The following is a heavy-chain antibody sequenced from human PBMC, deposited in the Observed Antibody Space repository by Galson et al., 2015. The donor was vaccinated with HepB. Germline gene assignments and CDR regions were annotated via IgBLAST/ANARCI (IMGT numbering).Heavy chain of an antibody. CDR3: ARGRDYYDSSGYPEDY. CDR2: INHSGST. D-gene: IGHD3-22*01. V-gene: IGHV4-34*01. J-gene: IGHJ4*02. Sequence: ETLSLTCAVYGGSFSGYYWSWIRQPPGKGLEWIGEINHSGSTNYNPSLKSRVTISVDTSKNQFSLKLSSVTAADTAVYYCARGRDYYDSSGYPEDYWGQGTLVTVSS. CDR1: GGSFSGYY.